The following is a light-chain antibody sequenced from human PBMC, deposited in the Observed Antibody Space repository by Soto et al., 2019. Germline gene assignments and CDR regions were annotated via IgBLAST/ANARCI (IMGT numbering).Light chain of an antibody. Sequence: QSALTQPAYVSGSPGQSLTISCTGTSSDVGGYNYVSWYQQLPGKAPKLMIYDVSDRPSGVSNRFSGSKSGNTASLTISGLQAEDEADYYCSSYTSSSLYVFGTGTKLTVL. J-gene: IGLJ1*01. V-gene: IGLV2-14*01. CDR1: SSDVGGYNY. CDR2: DVS. CDR3: SSYTSSSLYV.